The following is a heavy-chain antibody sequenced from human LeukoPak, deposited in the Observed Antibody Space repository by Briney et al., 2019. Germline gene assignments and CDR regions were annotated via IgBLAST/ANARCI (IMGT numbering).Heavy chain of an antibody. Sequence: SETLSLTCAAYGGSFSGYYWSWIRQPPWKGLEWIGEINHSGSTNYNPSLKSRVTISIDMSKNQFSLKLSSGTAADTAMYYCAGDRDGIFDYWGQGTLVTVSS. CDR1: GGSFSGYY. CDR2: INHSGST. D-gene: IGHD3-10*01. CDR3: AGDRDGIFDY. J-gene: IGHJ4*02. V-gene: IGHV4-34*01.